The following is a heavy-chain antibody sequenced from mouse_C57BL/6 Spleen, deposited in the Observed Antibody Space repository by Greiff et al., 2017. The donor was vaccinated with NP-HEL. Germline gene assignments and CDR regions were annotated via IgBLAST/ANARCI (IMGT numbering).Heavy chain of an antibody. CDR2: IDPSDSYT. Sequence: QVQLQQPGAELVMPGASVKLSCKASGYTFTSYWMHWVKQRPGQGLEWIGEIDPSDSYTNYNQKFKGKSTLTVDKSSSTAYMQLSSLTSEDSAVYYCARVLGREYFDYWGQGTTLTVSS. CDR1: GYTFTSYW. V-gene: IGHV1-69*01. D-gene: IGHD4-1*01. J-gene: IGHJ2*01. CDR3: ARVLGREYFDY.